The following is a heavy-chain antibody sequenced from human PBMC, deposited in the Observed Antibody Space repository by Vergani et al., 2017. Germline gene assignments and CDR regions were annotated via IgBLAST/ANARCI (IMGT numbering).Heavy chain of an antibody. J-gene: IGHJ6*02. D-gene: IGHD4-17*01. Sequence: QVQLVQSGAEVKKPGSSVKVSCKASGGTFSSYAISWVRQAPGQGLEWMGGIIPIFGTANYAQKFQGRVTITADESTSTAYMELSSLRAEDTAVYYCARVLATVTTRWYYYYGMDVWGQGTTVTVSS. CDR3: ARVLATVTTRWYYYYGMDV. CDR1: GGTFSSYA. CDR2: IIPIFGTA. V-gene: IGHV1-69*01.